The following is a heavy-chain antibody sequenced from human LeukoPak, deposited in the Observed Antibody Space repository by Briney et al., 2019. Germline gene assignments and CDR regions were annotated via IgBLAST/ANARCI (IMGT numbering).Heavy chain of an antibody. Sequence: GGSLRLSCAASGFTFSSYSMNWVRQAPGKGLEWVSYISSSSSTIYYADSVKGRFTISRDNAKNSLYLQMNSLRAEDTAVYYCAREGSTYYDFWSGRRGSSWFDPWGQGTLVTVSS. CDR1: GFTFSSYS. CDR2: ISSSSSTI. D-gene: IGHD3-3*01. J-gene: IGHJ5*02. CDR3: AREGSTYYDFWSGRRGSSWFDP. V-gene: IGHV3-48*01.